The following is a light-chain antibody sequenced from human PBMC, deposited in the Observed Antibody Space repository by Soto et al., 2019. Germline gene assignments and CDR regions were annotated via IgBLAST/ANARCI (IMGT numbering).Light chain of an antibody. Sequence: QSVLTQPPSVSGAPGQRVTISCTGSSSNIGAGYDVHWYQQLPGTAPKLLIYVNINRPSGVADRFSGSKSGTSASLAITGLQAEDEADYYCQSYDSSLSVAFGGGTKVPS. CDR2: VNI. J-gene: IGLJ2*01. CDR3: QSYDSSLSVA. V-gene: IGLV1-40*01. CDR1: SSNIGAGYD.